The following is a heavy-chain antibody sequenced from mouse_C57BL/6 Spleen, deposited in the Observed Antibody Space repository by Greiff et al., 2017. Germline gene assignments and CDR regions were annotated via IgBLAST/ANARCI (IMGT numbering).Heavy chain of an antibody. V-gene: IGHV1-58*01. J-gene: IGHJ2*01. CDR1: GYTFTSYG. CDR2: IYIGNGYT. D-gene: IGHD2-4*01. Sequence: EVKLMESGAELVRPGSSVKMSCKTSGYTFTSYGINWVKQRPGQGLEWIGYIYIGNGYTEYNEKFKGKATLTSDTSSSTAYMQLSSLTSEDSAIYFCARYDYDVGYYFDYWGQGTTLTVSS. CDR3: ARYDYDVGYYFDY.